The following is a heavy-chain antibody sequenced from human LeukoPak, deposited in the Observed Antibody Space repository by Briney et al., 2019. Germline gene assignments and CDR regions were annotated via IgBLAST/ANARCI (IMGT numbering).Heavy chain of an antibody. CDR1: GFTFSSYS. J-gene: IGHJ6*03. CDR3: ARGPTLDTAMIIPAYYMDV. Sequence: PGGSLRLSCAASGFTFSSYSMNWVRQAPGKGLEWVSYISSSSSTIYYADSVKGRFTISRDNAKNSLYLQMNSLRAEDTAVYYCARGPTLDTAMIIPAYYMDVWGKGITVMVSS. CDR2: ISSSSSTI. V-gene: IGHV3-48*04. D-gene: IGHD5-18*01.